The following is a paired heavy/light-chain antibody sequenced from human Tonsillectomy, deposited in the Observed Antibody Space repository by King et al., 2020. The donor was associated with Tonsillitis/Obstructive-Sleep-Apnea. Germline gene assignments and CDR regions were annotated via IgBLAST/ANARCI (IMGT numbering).Light chain of an antibody. J-gene: IGLJ3*02. V-gene: IGLV2-11*01. Sequence: QSALTQPRSVSGSPGQSVTISCTESSSDVGSHDSVAWYQHHPGKAPKVMIYDVNKRPSGVPDRFSGSKSGNTASLTISGLQAEDEADYYCCSYAGYFTLVFGGGTKLTVL. CDR2: DVN. CDR1: SSDVGSHDS. CDR3: CSYAGYFTLV.
Heavy chain of an antibody. D-gene: IGHD7-27*01. CDR2: TFYRSKWYS. CDR3: ARDGTDLGTPYYYYYMDV. V-gene: IGHV6-1*01. J-gene: IGHJ6*03. Sequence: QVQLQQSGPGLVKPSQTLSLTCVISGDSVSSNSAAWHWIRQSPSRGLEWLGRTFYRSKWYSEYALSVKSRITFNSDTSKNQFSLHLNSVTSEDTAVYYCARDGTDLGTPYYYYYMDVWGEGST. CDR1: GDSVSSNSAA.